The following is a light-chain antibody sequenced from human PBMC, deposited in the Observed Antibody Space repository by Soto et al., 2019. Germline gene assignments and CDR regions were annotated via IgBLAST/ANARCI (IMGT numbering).Light chain of an antibody. CDR3: HQYNGWPRT. J-gene: IGKJ1*01. CDR2: GAS. V-gene: IGKV3-15*01. CDR1: QSVSSN. Sequence: EIVMTQSPATLSVSPGERATLSCRASQSVSSNLAWYQQKPGQAPRLLIYGASSRATGIPVRFSGSGSGTEFTLTISSLQSEDFAVYYCHQYNGWPRTFGQGTKVDIK.